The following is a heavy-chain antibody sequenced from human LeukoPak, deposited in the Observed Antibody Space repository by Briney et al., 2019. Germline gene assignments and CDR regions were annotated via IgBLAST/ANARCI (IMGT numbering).Heavy chain of an antibody. D-gene: IGHD6-13*01. J-gene: IGHJ4*02. V-gene: IGHV3-30*18. CDR3: AKDRAAAGTGYFDY. CDR2: ISYDGSNK. Sequence: PGRSLRLSCAASGFTFSSYGMHWVRQAPGKGLEWVAVISYDGSNKSYADSVKGRFTISRDNSKNTLYLQMNSLRAEDTAAYYCAKDRAAAGTGYFDYWGQGTLVTVSS. CDR1: GFTFSSYG.